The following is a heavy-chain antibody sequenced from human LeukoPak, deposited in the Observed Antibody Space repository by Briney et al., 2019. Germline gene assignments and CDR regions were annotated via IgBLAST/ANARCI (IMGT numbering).Heavy chain of an antibody. Sequence: SETLSLTCAVYGGSFSGYYWSWIRQPPGKGLEWIGEINHSGSTNYNPSLKSRVTISVDTSKSQFSLKLSSVTAADTAVYYCASYEYSSSPVGYWGQGTLVTVSS. CDR2: INHSGST. CDR1: GGSFSGYY. J-gene: IGHJ4*02. CDR3: ASYEYSSSPVGY. D-gene: IGHD6-6*01. V-gene: IGHV4-34*01.